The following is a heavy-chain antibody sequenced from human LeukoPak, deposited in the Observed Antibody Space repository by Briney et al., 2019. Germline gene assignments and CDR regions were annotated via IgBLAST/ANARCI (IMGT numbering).Heavy chain of an antibody. CDR1: GFTFSSYW. Sequence: GGSLRLSCAASGFTFSSYWMNWVRQAPGKGLECVANIKQDGSEKYYVDSVKGRFTISRDNAKNSLYLQMNSLRAGDTAVYYCARTSSSGWDFDYWGQGTQVTVSS. CDR2: IKQDGSEK. J-gene: IGHJ4*02. CDR3: ARTSSSGWDFDY. D-gene: IGHD6-19*01. V-gene: IGHV3-7*04.